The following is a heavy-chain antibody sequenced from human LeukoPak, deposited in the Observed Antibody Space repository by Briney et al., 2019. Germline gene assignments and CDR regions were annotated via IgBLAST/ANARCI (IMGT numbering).Heavy chain of an antibody. V-gene: IGHV1-2*02. CDR2: INPNSGGT. CDR1: GYTFTGYY. CDR3: ATPSLGYCSSTSCYGVY. J-gene: IGHJ4*02. Sequence: PLASVKVSCKASGYTFTGYYMHWVRQAPGRGLEWMGWINPNSGGTNYAQKFQGRVTMTRDTSISTAYMELSRLRSDDTAVYYCATPSLGYCSSTSCYGVYWGQGTLVTVSS. D-gene: IGHD2-2*01.